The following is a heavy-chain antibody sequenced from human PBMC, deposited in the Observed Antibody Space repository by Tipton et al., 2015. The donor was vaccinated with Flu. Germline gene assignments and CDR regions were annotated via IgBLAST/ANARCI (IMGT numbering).Heavy chain of an antibody. CDR2: IYYSGST. V-gene: IGHV4-61*01. CDR3: ARGTSWQNYYYYMDV. D-gene: IGHD2-2*01. Sequence: TLSLTCTVSGGSISSSSYYWSWIRQPPGKGLEWIGYIYYSGSTNYNPSLKSRVTISVDTSKNQFSLKLSSVTAADTAVYYCARGTSWQNYYYYMDVWGKGTTVTVSS. J-gene: IGHJ6*03. CDR1: GGSISSSSYY.